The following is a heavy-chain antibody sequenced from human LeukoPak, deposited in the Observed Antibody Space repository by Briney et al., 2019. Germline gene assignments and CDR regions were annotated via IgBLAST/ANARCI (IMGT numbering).Heavy chain of an antibody. D-gene: IGHD4-17*01. J-gene: IGHJ4*02. CDR3: AKDQILYGDYGQYFNY. CDR1: GFTFSSYA. V-gene: IGHV3-23*01. CDR2: ISGSGGST. Sequence: PGGSLRLSCAASGFTFSSYAMSWVRQAPGKGLEWVSAISGSGGSTYYADSVKGRFTISRDTSKNTLYLQMNSLRAEDTAVYYCAKDQILYGDYGQYFNYWGQGTLVTVSS.